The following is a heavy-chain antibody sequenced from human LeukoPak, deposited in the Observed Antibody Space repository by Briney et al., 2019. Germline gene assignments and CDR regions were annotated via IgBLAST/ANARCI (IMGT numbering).Heavy chain of an antibody. V-gene: IGHV4-39*01. CDR3: VRRIRGDRCFDY. CDR1: GGSISSSSYY. Sequence: ASETLSLTCTVSGGSISSSSYYWGWIRQPPGKGLEWIGSIYYSGSTYYNPSLKSRVTISVDTSKNQFSLKLSSVTAADTAVYLCVRRIRGDRCFDYWGQGTLVTVSS. D-gene: IGHD3-10*01. CDR2: IYYSGST. J-gene: IGHJ4*02.